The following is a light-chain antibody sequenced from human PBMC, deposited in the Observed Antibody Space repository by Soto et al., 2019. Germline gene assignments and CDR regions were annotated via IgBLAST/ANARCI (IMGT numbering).Light chain of an antibody. V-gene: IGLV2-14*01. CDR3: SSYTSSSTYV. CDR1: SSEIGNYNY. Sequence: QSALTQPASVSGSPGQSITISCTRTSSEIGNYNYVSWYQQDPGKAPKLMIYDVSNRPSGVSNRFSGSKSGITASLTISGLQAEDEADYYCSSYTSSSTYVFGTGTKVTVL. J-gene: IGLJ1*01. CDR2: DVS.